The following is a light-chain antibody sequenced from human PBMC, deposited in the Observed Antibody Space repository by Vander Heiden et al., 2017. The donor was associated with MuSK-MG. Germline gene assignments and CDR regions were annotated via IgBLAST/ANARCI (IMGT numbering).Light chain of an antibody. CDR2: EGS. V-gene: IGLV2-23*01. CDR1: SSDVGSYNL. J-gene: IGLJ1*01. CDR3: CSYAGSFYV. Sequence: QSALTQPASVSGSPGQSITISCTGTSSDVGSYNLVSWYQQHPGKAPKLMIYEGSKRPSGVSTRFSGSKSGNTASLTMSGLQAEDEADYSCCSYAGSFYVFGTGTKVIVL.